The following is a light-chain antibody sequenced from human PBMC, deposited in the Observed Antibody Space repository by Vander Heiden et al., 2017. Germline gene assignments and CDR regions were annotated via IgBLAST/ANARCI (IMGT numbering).Light chain of an antibody. CDR1: SGSVSTNFY. J-gene: IGLJ1*01. CDR2: NTN. CDR3: VLFMGSGIRV. V-gene: IGLV8-61*01. Sequence: QTVVTQAPSFSVSPGGTVTLTCGLRSGSVSTNFYPSWYQQTPGQAPRTLIYNTNIRSSGVPDRFAGSISGNKAALTITGAQADDESDYYCVLFMGSGIRVFGTGTKVTVL.